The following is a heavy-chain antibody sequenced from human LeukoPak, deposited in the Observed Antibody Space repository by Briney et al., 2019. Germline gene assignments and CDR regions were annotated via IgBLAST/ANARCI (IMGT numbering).Heavy chain of an antibody. D-gene: IGHD1-1*01. CDR3: ARVPGGALNWFDP. J-gene: IGHJ5*02. CDR1: GGSISSSNW. Sequence: PSGTLSLTCAVSGGSISSSNWWSWVRQPPGKGLEWIGEIYHSGSTNYNPSLKSRVTISVDKSKNQFSLKLSSVTAADTAVYYCARVPGGALNWFDPWGQGTLVTVSS. V-gene: IGHV4-4*02. CDR2: IYHSGST.